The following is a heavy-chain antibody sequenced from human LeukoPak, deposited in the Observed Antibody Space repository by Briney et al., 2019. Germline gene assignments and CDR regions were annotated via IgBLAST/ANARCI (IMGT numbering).Heavy chain of an antibody. CDR2: IYHTGNT. CDR1: GRYLNSDGYS. V-gene: IGHV4-30-2*01. Sequence: PSETLSLTCVVSGRYLNSDGYSWSWIRQPPGKGLEWIGYIYHTGNTYYNPSLKSRVTISVDRSKNQFSLKLSSVTAADTAVYYCARSDYVHFDNWGQGTLVTVSS. CDR3: ARSDYVHFDN. J-gene: IGHJ4*02. D-gene: IGHD4-17*01.